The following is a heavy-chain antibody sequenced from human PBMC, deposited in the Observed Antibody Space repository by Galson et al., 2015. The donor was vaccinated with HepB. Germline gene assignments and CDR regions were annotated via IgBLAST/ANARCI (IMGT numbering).Heavy chain of an antibody. CDR3: ARSGSPLHPLDL. Sequence: ETLSLTCTVSGDSLNSFYWSWLRQSPAQGLEWIGYVYYTVNSSYNPSLKSRVAISVDMSEQEFSLSLTSVTVADTAIYYCARSGSPLHPLDLWGQGIPVTVSS. CDR1: GDSLNSFY. CDR2: VYYTVNS. V-gene: IGHV4-59*01. D-gene: IGHD1-26*01. J-gene: IGHJ5*02.